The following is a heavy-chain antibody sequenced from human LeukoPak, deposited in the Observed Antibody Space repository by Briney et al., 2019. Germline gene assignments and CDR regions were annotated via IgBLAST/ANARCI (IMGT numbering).Heavy chain of an antibody. V-gene: IGHV3-20*01. J-gene: IGHJ6*03. CDR2: INWNGGST. D-gene: IGHD3-16*01. CDR3: ARETYDKGYYYYYMDV. CDR1: GFTFDDYG. Sequence: GGSLRLSCAASGFTFDDYGMSWVRQAPGKGLEWVSGINWNGGSTGYADSVKGRFTSSIDNAKNSLYLQMNSLRAEDTALYHCARETYDKGYYYYYMDVWGKGTTVTISS.